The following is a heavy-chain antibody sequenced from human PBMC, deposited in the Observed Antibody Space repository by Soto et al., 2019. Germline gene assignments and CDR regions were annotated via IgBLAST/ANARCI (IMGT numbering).Heavy chain of an antibody. D-gene: IGHD6-13*01. J-gene: IGHJ6*02. CDR2: IYSGGST. Sequence: GGSLRLSCAASGFTFSSYGMHWVRQAPGKGLEWVSVIYSGGSTYYADSVKGRFTISRDNSKNTLYLQMNSLRAEDTAVYYCASNIAAAGTYYYGMDVWGQGTTVTVSS. CDR3: ASNIAAAGTYYYGMDV. CDR1: GFTFSSYG. V-gene: IGHV3-66*01.